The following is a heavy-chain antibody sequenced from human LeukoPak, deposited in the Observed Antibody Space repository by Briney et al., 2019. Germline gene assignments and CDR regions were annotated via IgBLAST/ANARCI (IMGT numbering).Heavy chain of an antibody. CDR1: GYTFTGYY. CDR2: INPNSGGT. J-gene: IGHJ4*02. Sequence: ASVKVSCKASGYTFTGYYMHWVRQAPGQGLEWMGWINPNSGGTNYAQKFQGRVTMTRDTSISTAYMELSRPRSDDTAVYYCAIPEGAVIDFDYWGQGTLVTVSS. V-gene: IGHV1-2*02. CDR3: AIPEGAVIDFDY. D-gene: IGHD3-16*02.